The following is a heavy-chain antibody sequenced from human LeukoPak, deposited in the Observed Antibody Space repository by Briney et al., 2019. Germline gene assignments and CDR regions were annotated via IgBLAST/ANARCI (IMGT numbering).Heavy chain of an antibody. CDR2: LSTKKGNT. J-gene: IGHJ4*02. CDR1: GYTFTSYG. V-gene: IGHV1-18*01. Sequence: EASVKVSCKASGYTFTSYGITWVRQAPGQGLEWMGWLSTKKGNTHYAQKVQGRVTMTTDTCTSTAYMELRSLTFDDTAVYYCARGAYGESSFDYWGQGTLVTVSS. D-gene: IGHD4-17*01. CDR3: ARGAYGESSFDY.